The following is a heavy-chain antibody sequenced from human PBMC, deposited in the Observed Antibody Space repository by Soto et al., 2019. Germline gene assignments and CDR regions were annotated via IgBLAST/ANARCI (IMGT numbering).Heavy chain of an antibody. CDR2: ISSSSSTI. CDR1: GFTFSSYS. CDR3: APIVVVPAAPIDY. V-gene: IGHV3-48*01. D-gene: IGHD2-2*01. J-gene: IGHJ4*02. Sequence: EVQLVESGGGLVQPGGSLRLSCAASGFTFSSYSMNWVRQAPGKGLEWVSYISSSSSTIYYADSVKGRFTISRDNAKNSLYLQMKSLRAEDTAVYYCAPIVVVPAAPIDYWGQGTLVTVSS.